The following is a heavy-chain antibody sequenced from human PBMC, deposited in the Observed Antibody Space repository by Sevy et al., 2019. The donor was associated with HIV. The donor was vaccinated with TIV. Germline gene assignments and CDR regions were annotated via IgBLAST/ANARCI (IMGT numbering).Heavy chain of an antibody. V-gene: IGHV3-30*02. D-gene: IGHD2-15*01. J-gene: IGHJ6*02. CDR1: GFNVRSYG. CDR2: IRLDGSHK. Sequence: GSLRLSCAASGFNVRSYGMHWVRQAPGKGLEWVAFIRLDGSHKYYADSVNGRFTISRDNSKNTLYLQMNSLRAEDTAVYYCAKDGNVVVGGDFYYYGMDVWGQGTTVTVSS. CDR3: AKDGNVVVGGDFYYYGMDV.